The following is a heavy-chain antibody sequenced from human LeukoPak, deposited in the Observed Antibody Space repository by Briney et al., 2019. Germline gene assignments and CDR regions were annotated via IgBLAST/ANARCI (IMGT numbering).Heavy chain of an antibody. Sequence: SETLSLTCTVSGGSISSYYWSWIRQPPGKGLEWIGYIYYSGSTNYNPSLKSRVTISVETSKNEFSLKLRSVTAADTAVYYCARGPYYYDSSGYYPRYYYYYMDVWGKGTTVTVSS. CDR1: GGSISSYY. V-gene: IGHV4-59*01. CDR2: IYYSGST. J-gene: IGHJ6*03. CDR3: ARGPYYYDSSGYYPRYYYYYMDV. D-gene: IGHD3-22*01.